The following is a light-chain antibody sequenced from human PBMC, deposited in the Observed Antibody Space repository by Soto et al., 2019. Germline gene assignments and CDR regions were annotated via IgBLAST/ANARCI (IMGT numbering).Light chain of an antibody. CDR1: QTINSY. Sequence: DIQMTQSPSSLSASVGERVTITCRASQTINSYLNWYQHKPGKAPNLLIYGASSLQSGVPSRFSGSGSETDFTLTINSLQPEDFATYYCQQSYSAPLAFGGGLRVEIK. V-gene: IGKV1-39*01. J-gene: IGKJ4*01. CDR2: GAS. CDR3: QQSYSAPLA.